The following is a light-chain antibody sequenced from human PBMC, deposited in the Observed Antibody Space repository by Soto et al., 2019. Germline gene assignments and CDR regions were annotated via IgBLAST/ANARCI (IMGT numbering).Light chain of an antibody. V-gene: IGKV1-12*01. CDR2: AVS. Sequence: IQMSQSPYAMSASVGDRVALTGLASQDISNWLAWYQQQPGQAPKLLIYAVSSLPSGVPSRFSGSGSGTDFTLTISSLQPEDSATYYCQQASSFPRTFGQGTRWIS. CDR3: QQASSFPRT. CDR1: QDISNW. J-gene: IGKJ1*01.